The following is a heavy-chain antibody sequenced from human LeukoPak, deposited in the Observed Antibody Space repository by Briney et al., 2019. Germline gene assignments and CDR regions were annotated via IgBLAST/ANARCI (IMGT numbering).Heavy chain of an antibody. CDR2: IYHSGST. Sequence: SETLSLTCSVSGGFNTHYYWTWIRQPPGKELEWIGYIYHSGSTKYNPSLKSRVTISVDTSENHFSLKLSSVTAADTAVYYCARGQWLPVFDFWGQGTLVTVSS. J-gene: IGHJ4*01. D-gene: IGHD3-22*01. CDR1: GGFNTHYY. V-gene: IGHV4-59*01. CDR3: ARGQWLPVFDF.